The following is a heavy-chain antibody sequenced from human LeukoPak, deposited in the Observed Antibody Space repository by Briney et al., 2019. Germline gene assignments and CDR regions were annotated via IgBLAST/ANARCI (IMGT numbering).Heavy chain of an antibody. J-gene: IGHJ5*02. CDR2: MTPNSGST. CDR1: GYTFTNYN. Sequence: ASVKVSCKASGYTFTNYNINWVRQATGQGLEWMGWMTPNSGSTGYAQKFQGRVTMTRNTSISTVYMELSSLGSEDTAVYYCARAPNWFDPWGQGTLVTVSS. V-gene: IGHV1-8*01. CDR3: ARAPNWFDP.